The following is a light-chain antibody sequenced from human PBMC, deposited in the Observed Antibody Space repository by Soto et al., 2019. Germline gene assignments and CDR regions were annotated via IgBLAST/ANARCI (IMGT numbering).Light chain of an antibody. CDR3: QQYNNWHPIT. CDR1: QSVSSN. Sequence: EIVMTQSPATLSVSPGERATLSCRASQSVSSNLAWYEQKPGQAPRLLIYGASTRATGIPARFSGSGPGTKFTLTISRLQSEDFAVYYCQQYNNWHPITFGQGTRLEIK. J-gene: IGKJ5*01. CDR2: GAS. V-gene: IGKV3-15*01.